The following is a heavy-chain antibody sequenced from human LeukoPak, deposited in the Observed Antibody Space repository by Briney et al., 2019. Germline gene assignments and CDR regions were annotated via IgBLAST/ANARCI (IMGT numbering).Heavy chain of an antibody. J-gene: IGHJ4*02. CDR2: IKEDGSEK. V-gene: IGHV3-7*01. CDR1: GFIFSRYW. D-gene: IGHD3-10*01. Sequence: GGSLRLSCAASGFIFSRYWMSWVRQAPGKGLEWVANIKEDGSEKAYVDSVKGRFTISRDSAKNALYLQMNSLRVEDTAVYYCARDLGLDYWGQGTLVTVSS. CDR3: ARDLGLDY.